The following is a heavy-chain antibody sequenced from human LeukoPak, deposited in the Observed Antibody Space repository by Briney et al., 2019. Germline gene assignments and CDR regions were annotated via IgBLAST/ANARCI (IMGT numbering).Heavy chain of an antibody. CDR3: ARDPPGVRDGYNTIDY. CDR2: IKFDGTEQ. CDR1: GFTFSTYW. V-gene: IGHV3-7*04. J-gene: IGHJ4*02. D-gene: IGHD5-24*01. Sequence: GGSLRLSCAASGFTFSTYWMSWVRQASGKGLEWLANIKFDGTEQNYVGSVKGRFTIPRDNAKNSLFLQMNSLRAEDTAVYYCARDPPGVRDGYNTIDYWGQGTLVTVSS.